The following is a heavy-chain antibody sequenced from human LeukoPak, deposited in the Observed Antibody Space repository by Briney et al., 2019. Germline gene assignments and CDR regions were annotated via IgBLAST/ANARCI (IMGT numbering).Heavy chain of an antibody. J-gene: IGHJ4*02. CDR3: AREQGGSGWSGFDY. D-gene: IGHD6-19*01. V-gene: IGHV3-30*15. CDR1: GFTLRNYA. CDR2: ISIDGSRQ. Sequence: PGGSLRLSCAPSIGFTLRNYAIHWVRQAPGKGLECGAVISIDGSRQHYADFLVGRFTISRDNSKNTVSLQMSSLRTEDTAVYFGAREQGGSGWSGFDYWGQGTLVTVSS.